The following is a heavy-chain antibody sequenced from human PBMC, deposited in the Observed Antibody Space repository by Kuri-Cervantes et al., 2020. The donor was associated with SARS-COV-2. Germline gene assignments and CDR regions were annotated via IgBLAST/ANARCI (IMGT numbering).Heavy chain of an antibody. J-gene: IGHJ6*03. CDR1: GGSFSSYY. CDR3: ARGHSGSDDDDYDRDG. CDR2: INHSGST. V-gene: IGHV4-34*01. Sequence: SQTLSLTCAVYGGSFSSYYWSWIRQPPGKGLEWIGEINHSGSTNYNPSLKSRVTISVDKSKNQFSLKRSAVTAADTAGEDGARGHSGSDDDDYDRDGGGKATT. D-gene: IGHD1-26*01.